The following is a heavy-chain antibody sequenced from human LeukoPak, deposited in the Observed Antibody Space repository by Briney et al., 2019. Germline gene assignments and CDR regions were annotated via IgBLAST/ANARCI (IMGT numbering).Heavy chain of an antibody. Sequence: GGSLRLSCAASGFTFSSYAMSWVRQAPGKGLEWVSAIGGSGGSTYYADSVKGRFTISRDNSKNTLYLHINSLRAEDTAVYYCAKYYDILTGRFYYYGMDVWGQGTTVTVSS. J-gene: IGHJ6*02. CDR3: AKYYDILTGRFYYYGMDV. D-gene: IGHD3-9*01. CDR2: IGGSGGST. V-gene: IGHV3-23*01. CDR1: GFTFSSYA.